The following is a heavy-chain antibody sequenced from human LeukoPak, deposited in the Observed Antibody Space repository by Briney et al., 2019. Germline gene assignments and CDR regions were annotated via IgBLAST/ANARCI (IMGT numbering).Heavy chain of an antibody. Sequence: GKSLRLSCAASGFTFASYAMYWVRQAPGRGLEWVASISYDGTDKYYVDSVKGRFFISKDSSMSTLYLDMNSLRPEDTALYYCVRDLYTKSPYFYVWGQGDLVTVSS. CDR3: VRDLYTKSPYFYV. V-gene: IGHV3-30*03. D-gene: IGHD3-16*01. CDR2: ISYDGTDK. J-gene: IGHJ4*02. CDR1: GFTFASYA.